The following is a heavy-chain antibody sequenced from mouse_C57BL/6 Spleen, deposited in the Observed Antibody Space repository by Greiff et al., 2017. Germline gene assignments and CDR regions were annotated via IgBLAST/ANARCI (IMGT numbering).Heavy chain of an antibody. J-gene: IGHJ2*01. CDR3: ARGVTTVVSTVDY. Sequence: QVQLQQPGAELVMPGASVKLSCKASGYTFTSYWMHWVKQRPGQGLEWIGEIDPSDSYTNYNQKFKGKSTLTVDKSSSTAYMQLSSLISDDSTVYYCARGVTTVVSTVDYWGPGTTLTVSS. V-gene: IGHV1-69*01. CDR1: GYTFTSYW. CDR2: IDPSDSYT. D-gene: IGHD1-1*01.